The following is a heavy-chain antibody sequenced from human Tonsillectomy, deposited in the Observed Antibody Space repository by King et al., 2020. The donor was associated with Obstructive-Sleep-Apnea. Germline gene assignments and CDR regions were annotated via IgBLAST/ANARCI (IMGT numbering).Heavy chain of an antibody. D-gene: IGHD1-26*01. CDR2: IYYSGST. CDR1: GDSISSYY. Sequence: QLQESGPGLVKPSETLSLTCTVSGDSISSYYWSWIRQPPGKGLEWIGYIYYSGSTKYNPSHKSRVTISVDTSKNQFSLKLSSVTAADTAVYYCARNTEHYYYYGMDVWGQGTTVTVSS. J-gene: IGHJ6*02. V-gene: IGHV4-59*08. CDR3: ARNTEHYYYYGMDV.